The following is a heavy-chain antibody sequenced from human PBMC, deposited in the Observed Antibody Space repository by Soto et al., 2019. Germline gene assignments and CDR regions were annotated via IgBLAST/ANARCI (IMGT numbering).Heavy chain of an antibody. D-gene: IGHD3-22*01. CDR2: MSGGGETT. CDR1: GLTFSSYA. Sequence: EVQLLESGGGLVQPGGSLRLSCAASGLTFSSYAMTWVRQAPGKGLEWVSAMSGGGETTYYADSVKGRFTISRDNSRNTLYLQMNSLRADGSAAYYCAKWHTYYYDSRGFSGFDCWGRGTLVTVSS. V-gene: IGHV3-23*01. J-gene: IGHJ4*02. CDR3: AKWHTYYYDSRGFSGFDC.